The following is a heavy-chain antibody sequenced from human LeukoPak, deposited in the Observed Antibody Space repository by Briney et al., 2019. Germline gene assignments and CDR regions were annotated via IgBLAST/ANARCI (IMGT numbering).Heavy chain of an antibody. D-gene: IGHD6-13*01. V-gene: IGHV3-30*18. CDR3: AKEGSSWYQRSNWFDP. CDR2: ISYDGSNK. CDR1: GFTFSTYA. Sequence: GGSLRLSCAASGFTFSTYAVNWVRQAPGKGLEWVAVISYDGSNKYYADSVKGRFTISRDNSKNTLYLQMNSLRAEDTAVYYCAKEGSSWYQRSNWFDPWGQGTLVTVSS. J-gene: IGHJ5*02.